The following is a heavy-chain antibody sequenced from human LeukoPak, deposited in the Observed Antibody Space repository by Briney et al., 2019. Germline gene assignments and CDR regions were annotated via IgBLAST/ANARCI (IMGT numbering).Heavy chain of an antibody. D-gene: IGHD4-17*01. CDR2: INLNSGGT. Sequence: ASVKVSCKASGYTFTGYYMHWVRQAPGQGLEWMGRINLNSGGTNYAQKFQGRVTMTRDTSISTAYMELSRLRSDDTAVYYCATMTTVTTEVYWGQGTLVTVSS. CDR1: GYTFTGYY. J-gene: IGHJ4*02. CDR3: ATMTTVTTEVY. V-gene: IGHV1-2*06.